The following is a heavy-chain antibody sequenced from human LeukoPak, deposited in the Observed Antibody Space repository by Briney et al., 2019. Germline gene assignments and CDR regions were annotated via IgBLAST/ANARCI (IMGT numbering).Heavy chain of an antibody. J-gene: IGHJ4*02. CDR1: GFTFSDYY. Sequence: NSGGSLRLSCAASGFTFSDYYMSWIRQAPGKGLERVSYISSSSSYTNYADSVKGRFTISRDNAKNSLYLQMNSLRAEDTAVYYCAAESIYYDSSGYYSRWGQGTLVTVSS. CDR2: ISSSSSYT. CDR3: AAESIYYDSSGYYSR. V-gene: IGHV3-11*05. D-gene: IGHD3-22*01.